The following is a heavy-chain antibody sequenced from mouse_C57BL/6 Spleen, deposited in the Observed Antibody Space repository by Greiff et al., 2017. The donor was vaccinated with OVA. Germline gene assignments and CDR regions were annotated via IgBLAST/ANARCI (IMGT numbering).Heavy chain of an antibody. CDR2: IRYDGSN. Sequence: DVQLVESGPGLVKPSQSLSLTCSVTGYSITSGYYWNWIRQFPGNKLEWMGYIRYDGSNNYNPSLKNRISITRDTSKNQFFLKLNSVTTEDTATYDCARADYGSSYLDYWGKGTTLTVSS. CDR3: ARADYGSSYLDY. D-gene: IGHD1-1*01. J-gene: IGHJ2*01. V-gene: IGHV3-6*01. CDR1: GYSITSGYY.